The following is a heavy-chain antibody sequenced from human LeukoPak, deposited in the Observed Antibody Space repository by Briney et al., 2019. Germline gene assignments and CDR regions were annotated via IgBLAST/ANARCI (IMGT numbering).Heavy chain of an antibody. Sequence: ASVKVSCKASGYTFTGYYMHWVRQAPGQGLEWMGGIVPIFGTADYAQKFQGRVTITADESTRTDYMDLSSLRAADTAVYYCARDRAAAGVNNWFDPWGQGNRVTVSS. CDR1: GYTFTGYY. V-gene: IGHV1-69*13. D-gene: IGHD6-13*01. CDR3: ARDRAAAGVNNWFDP. CDR2: IVPIFGTA. J-gene: IGHJ5*02.